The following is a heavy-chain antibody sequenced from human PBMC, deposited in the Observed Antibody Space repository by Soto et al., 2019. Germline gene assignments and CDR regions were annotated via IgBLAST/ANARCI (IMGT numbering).Heavy chain of an antibody. CDR3: ARDYRSSWYRWFNP. D-gene: IGHD6-13*01. V-gene: IGHV1-18*04. CDR2: ISGYNGKT. J-gene: IGHJ5*02. CDR1: GYTFTSFG. Sequence: ASVKVSGKTSGYTFTSFGVSWVRQALGQGLEWMGWISGYNGKTKYAQTLQGGVTMTADTSTSTAYMELRSLRSDDTAVYYCARDYRSSWYRWFNPWGQGTLVTVSS.